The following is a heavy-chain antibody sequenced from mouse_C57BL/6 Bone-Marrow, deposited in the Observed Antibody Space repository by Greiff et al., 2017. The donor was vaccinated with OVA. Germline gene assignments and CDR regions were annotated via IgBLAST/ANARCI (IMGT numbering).Heavy chain of an antibody. CDR1: GFTFSSYG. CDR3: ARRGITTVVATYYYFDY. D-gene: IGHD1-1*01. J-gene: IGHJ2*01. CDR2: ISSGGSYT. V-gene: IGHV5-6*01. Sequence: EVQVVESGGDLVKPGGSLKLSCAASGFTFSSYGMSWVRQTPDKRLEWVATISSGGSYTYYPDSVKGRFPISRDNAKNTLYLQMSSLKSEDTAMYYCARRGITTVVATYYYFDYWGQGTTLTVSS.